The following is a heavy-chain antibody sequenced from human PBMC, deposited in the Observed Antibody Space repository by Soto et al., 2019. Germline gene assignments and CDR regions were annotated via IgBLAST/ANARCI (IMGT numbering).Heavy chain of an antibody. Sequence: PGGSLRLSCAASGFTVSSNYMSWVRQAPGKGLEWVSVIYSGGSTYYADSVKGRFTISRDNSKNTLYLQMNSLRAEDTAVYYCAKNRGYYDSSGYYGMDVWGQGTTVTVSS. J-gene: IGHJ6*02. V-gene: IGHV3-66*01. D-gene: IGHD3-22*01. CDR2: IYSGGST. CDR1: GFTVSSNY. CDR3: AKNRGYYDSSGYYGMDV.